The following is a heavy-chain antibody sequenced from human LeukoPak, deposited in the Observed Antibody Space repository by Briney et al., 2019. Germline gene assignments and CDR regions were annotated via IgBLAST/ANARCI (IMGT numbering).Heavy chain of an antibody. D-gene: IGHD3-22*01. CDR3: ARDPSAYYDSSGYNDY. Sequence: GASVKVSCKASGYTFTSYDINWVRQATGQGLEWMGRINPNSGGTNYAQKFQGRVTMTRDTSISTAYMELSRLRSDDTAVYYCARDPSAYYDSSGYNDYWGQGTLVVVSS. CDR2: INPNSGGT. J-gene: IGHJ4*02. V-gene: IGHV1-2*06. CDR1: GYTFTSYD.